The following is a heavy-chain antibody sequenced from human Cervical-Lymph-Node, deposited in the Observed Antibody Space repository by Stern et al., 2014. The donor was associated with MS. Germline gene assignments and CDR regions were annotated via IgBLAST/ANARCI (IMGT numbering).Heavy chain of an antibody. CDR1: GGTFGTYA. V-gene: IGHV1-69*01. D-gene: IGHD6-19*01. Sequence: QVQLVQSGAEVRKPGSSVKVSCKASGGTFGTYAINWVRQAPGQGLEWMGGIIPVFGIVNYAQDFQGRVTITADAATSTAYMELSNLRSDDTAVYYCARVNEGTAVEDYYYGLDVWGQGTTVTVSS. CDR2: IIPVFGIV. J-gene: IGHJ6*02. CDR3: ARVNEGTAVEDYYYGLDV.